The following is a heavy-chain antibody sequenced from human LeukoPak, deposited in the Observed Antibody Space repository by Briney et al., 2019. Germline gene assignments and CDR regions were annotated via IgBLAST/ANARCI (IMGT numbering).Heavy chain of an antibody. CDR3: ARGPRGEFMDY. D-gene: IGHD3-16*01. Sequence: SETLSLTCTVSGGSISSYYWSWIRQPPGKGLEWIGEIYHSGSTNYNPSLKSRVTISVGKSKNQFSLKLSSVTAADTAVYYCARGPRGEFMDYWGQGTLVTVSS. J-gene: IGHJ4*02. V-gene: IGHV4-59*12. CDR2: IYHSGST. CDR1: GGSISSYY.